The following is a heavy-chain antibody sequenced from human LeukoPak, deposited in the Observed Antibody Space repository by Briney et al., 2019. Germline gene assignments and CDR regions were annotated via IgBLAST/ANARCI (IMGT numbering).Heavy chain of an antibody. J-gene: IGHJ4*02. CDR1: GFTVSNYY. CDR2: IYSDDST. V-gene: IGHV3-66*04. CDR3: ASHSSSWYYDY. Sequence: GGSLRLSCAGFGFTVSNYYMTWVRQTPGKGLEWVSVIYSDDSTFYADSVKGRFTISRDNSKNTLYLQMNSLRAEDTAVYYCASHSSSWYYDYWGQGTLVTVSS. D-gene: IGHD6-13*01.